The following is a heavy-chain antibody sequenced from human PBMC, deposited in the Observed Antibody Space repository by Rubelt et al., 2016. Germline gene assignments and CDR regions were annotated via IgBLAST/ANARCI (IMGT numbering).Heavy chain of an antibody. CDR1: GGSFSGYY. J-gene: IGHJ5*02. CDR3: AGGRVRGVIKARNWFDP. CDR2: INHSGST. Sequence: QVQLQQWGAGLLKPSETLSLTCAVYGGSFSGYYWSWIRQPPGKGLEWIGEINHSGSTKYNPSLKSRVTISVDTSKNQFSLKLSSVTAADTAVYYCAGGRVRGVIKARNWFDPWGQGTLVTVSS. V-gene: IGHV4-34*01. D-gene: IGHD3-10*01.